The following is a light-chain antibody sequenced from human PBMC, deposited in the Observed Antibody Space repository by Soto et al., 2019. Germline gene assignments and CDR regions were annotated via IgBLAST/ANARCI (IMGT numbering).Light chain of an antibody. CDR1: SSDVGGYNY. Sequence: QSVLTQPRSVSGSPGQSVTISCTGTSSDVGGYNYVSWYQQHPGRAPKLMIYDVGKRPSGVPDRFSGSKSGNTASLTISGLQAEDEADYYCCSYADTYTWVFGTGTQLTVL. J-gene: IGLJ1*01. V-gene: IGLV2-11*01. CDR3: CSYADTYTWV. CDR2: DVG.